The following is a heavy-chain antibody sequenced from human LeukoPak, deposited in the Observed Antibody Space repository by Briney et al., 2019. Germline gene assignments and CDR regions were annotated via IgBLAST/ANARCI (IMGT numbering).Heavy chain of an antibody. V-gene: IGHV4-34*01. D-gene: IGHD6-13*01. J-gene: IGHJ6*03. CDR3: ARNSYSSSWYFGYYYYMDV. Sequence: SETLSLTCAVYGGSFSGYYWSWIRQPPGKGLEWIGEINHSGSTNYNPSLKSRVTISVDTSKNQFSLKLSSVTAADTAVYYCARNSYSSSWYFGYYYYMDVWGKGTTVTISS. CDR1: GGSFSGYY. CDR2: INHSGST.